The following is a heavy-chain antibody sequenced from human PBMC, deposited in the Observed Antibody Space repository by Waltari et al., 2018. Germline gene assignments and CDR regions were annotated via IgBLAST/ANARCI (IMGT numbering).Heavy chain of an antibody. V-gene: IGHV4-59*11. CDR1: GDSITSHF. CDR2: MYFSGTH. Sequence: PGLVKPSETLSLSCDVSGDSITSHFWSWIRQAPGKGLEWIGYMYFSGTHNYNPSLKSRVTISIDTSKNHFSLNLRSVTAADTAIYYCARLPRGSVIIGAFDIWGQGTQVTVSS. J-gene: IGHJ3*02. D-gene: IGHD3-22*01. CDR3: ARLPRGSVIIGAFDI.